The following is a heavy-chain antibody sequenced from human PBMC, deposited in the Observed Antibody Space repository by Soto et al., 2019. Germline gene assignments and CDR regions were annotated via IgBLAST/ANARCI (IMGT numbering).Heavy chain of an antibody. D-gene: IGHD3-3*01. CDR1: GFTFSSYA. CDR3: AKEYTIFGVDPYDALDI. CDR2: ISGSGGST. Sequence: GGSLRLSCAASGFTFSSYAMSWGRPAPGKGLEWVSAISGSGGSTYYADSVKGRFTISRDNSKNTLYLQMNSLRAEDTAVYYCAKEYTIFGVDPYDALDIWGQGAMVTVSS. V-gene: IGHV3-23*01. J-gene: IGHJ3*02.